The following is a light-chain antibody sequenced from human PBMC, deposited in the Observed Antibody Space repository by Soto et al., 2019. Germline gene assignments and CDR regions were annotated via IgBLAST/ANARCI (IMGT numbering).Light chain of an antibody. CDR3: QSYDSSLSGAV. J-gene: IGLJ7*01. V-gene: IGLV1-40*01. Sequence: QSVLTQPPSVSGAPGQRVTISCTGSSSNIGAGYDVQWYQQLPGTAPKLLIYGNSNRPSGVPDRFSGAKSGTSASLAITGLQAEDEADYYCQSYDSSLSGAVFGGGTQQTVL. CDR2: GNS. CDR1: SSNIGAGYD.